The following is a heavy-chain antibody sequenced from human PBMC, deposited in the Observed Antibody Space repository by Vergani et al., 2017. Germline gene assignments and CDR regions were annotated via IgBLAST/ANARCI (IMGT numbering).Heavy chain of an antibody. D-gene: IGHD3-16*02. V-gene: IGHV1-8*03. J-gene: IGHJ4*02. CDR3: AREGFYDYVWGSYRLRGGYYFDY. CDR2: MNPISGNT. Sequence: QVQLVQSGTEVKKPGASVKVSCKASGYTFTNYDINWVRRATGQGLEWMGWMNPISGNTGFAQKFRGRVTITRDTSISTAYMELSSLRSEDTAIYYCAREGFYDYVWGSYRLRGGYYFDYWGQGTLVTVSS. CDR1: GYTFTNYD.